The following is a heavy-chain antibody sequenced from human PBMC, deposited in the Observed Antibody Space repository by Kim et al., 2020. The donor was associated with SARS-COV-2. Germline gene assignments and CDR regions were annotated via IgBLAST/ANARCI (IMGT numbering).Heavy chain of an antibody. Sequence: IIKPSLQSRVTISIATSKNQVSLRLASVTAADTAVYYCARDYYGSGAFYDYWGQGARVSVSS. J-gene: IGHJ4*02. D-gene: IGHD3-10*01. V-gene: IGHV4-59*12. CDR3: ARDYYGSGAFYDY.